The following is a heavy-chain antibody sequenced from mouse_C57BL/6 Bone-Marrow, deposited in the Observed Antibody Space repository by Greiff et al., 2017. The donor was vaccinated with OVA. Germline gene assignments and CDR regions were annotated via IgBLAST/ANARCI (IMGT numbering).Heavy chain of an antibody. CDR3: ARAGGGNAMDY. J-gene: IGHJ4*01. Sequence: VQLQQSGAELVRPGTSVKVSCKASGYAFTNYLIEWVKQRPGQGLEWIGVINPGSGGTNYNEKFKGKATLTADKSSSTAYMQLSSLTSEDSAVYFCARAGGGNAMDYWGQGTSVTVSS. CDR2: INPGSGGT. CDR1: GYAFTNYL. V-gene: IGHV1-54*01.